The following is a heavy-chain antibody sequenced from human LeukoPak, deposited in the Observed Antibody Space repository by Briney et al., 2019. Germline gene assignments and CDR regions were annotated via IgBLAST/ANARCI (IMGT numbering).Heavy chain of an antibody. CDR1: GFTVSSNY. D-gene: IGHD6-13*01. CDR3: ARDPHIAAAGDY. V-gene: IGHV3-53*01. J-gene: IGHJ4*02. Sequence: PGGSLRLSCAASGFTVSSNYMSWVRQAPGKGLEWVSVIYSGGSTYYADPVKCRFTISTDNTKTTLYLQIKSMTAEDTAVSYCARDPHIAAAGDYWGQGTLVTVSS. CDR2: IYSGGST.